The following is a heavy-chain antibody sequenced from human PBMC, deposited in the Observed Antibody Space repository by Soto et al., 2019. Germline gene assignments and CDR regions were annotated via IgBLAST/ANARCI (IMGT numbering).Heavy chain of an antibody. CDR1: GGSISGYY. V-gene: IGHV4-4*07. Sequence: PSETLSLTCIVSGGSISGYYWSWIRQPAGKELEWIGRIYSDGTTNYNPSLKGRGTMSVDTSKNQISLKLTSVTAADTPMYYCARDRGYRSGSFGSWGQGVLVTVSS. CDR3: ARDRGYRSGSFGS. CDR2: IYSDGTT. D-gene: IGHD5-18*01. J-gene: IGHJ5*02.